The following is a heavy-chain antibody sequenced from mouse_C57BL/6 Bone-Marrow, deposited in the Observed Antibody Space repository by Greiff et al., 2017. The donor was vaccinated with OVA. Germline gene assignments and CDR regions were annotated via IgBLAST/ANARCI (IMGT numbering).Heavy chain of an antibody. J-gene: IGHJ1*03. D-gene: IGHD1-1*01. CDR3: ARNYYGSSLWYFDV. V-gene: IGHV1-64*01. CDR2: IHPNSGST. Sequence: VKLQQPGAELVKPGASVKLSCKASGYTFTSYWMHWVKQRPGQGLEWIGMIHPNSGSTNYNEKFKSKATLTVDKSSSTAYMQLSSLTSEDSAVYYCARNYYGSSLWYFDVWGTGTTVTVSS. CDR1: GYTFTSYW.